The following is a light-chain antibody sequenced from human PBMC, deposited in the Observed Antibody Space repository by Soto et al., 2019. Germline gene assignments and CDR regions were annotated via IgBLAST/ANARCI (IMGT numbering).Light chain of an antibody. CDR2: DVS. Sequence: QTVVTQPASVSGSPGQSITISCTGTSSDVGGYNYVSWYQQHPGKAPKLMIYDVSNRPSGVSNRFSGSKSGNTASLTISGIQAEDEADYYCSSYTSSSTTVFGGGTKLTVL. CDR1: SSDVGGYNY. V-gene: IGLV2-14*01. CDR3: SSYTSSSTTV. J-gene: IGLJ2*01.